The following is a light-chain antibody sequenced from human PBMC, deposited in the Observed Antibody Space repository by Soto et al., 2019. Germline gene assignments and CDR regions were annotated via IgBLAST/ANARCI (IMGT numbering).Light chain of an antibody. CDR3: AAWDDSLSGRGV. V-gene: IGLV1-47*01. J-gene: IGLJ2*01. CDR2: RNN. Sequence: QSVLTQPPSASGTPGQRVTISCSGSSSNIGNNYVYWYQMVPGTAPKLLIYRNNQRPSGVPDRFSGSRSGTSASLAISGLQSEDEADYYCAAWDDSLSGRGVFGGGTKVTVL. CDR1: SSNIGNNY.